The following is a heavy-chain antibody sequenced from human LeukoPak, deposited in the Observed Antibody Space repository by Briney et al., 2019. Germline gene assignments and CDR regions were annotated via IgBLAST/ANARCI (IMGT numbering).Heavy chain of an antibody. Sequence: PSETLSLTCAVYGGSLSAYYWTWIRQPPGKGLEWIGEINHGGSTNYNPSLKSRVTISIDTSKNQFSLKLSSVTAADTAVYYCARHLNGRITMVRGVIMGAFDIWGQGTMVTVSS. J-gene: IGHJ3*02. V-gene: IGHV4-34*01. D-gene: IGHD3-10*01. CDR3: ARHLNGRITMVRGVIMGAFDI. CDR1: GGSLSAYY. CDR2: INHGGST.